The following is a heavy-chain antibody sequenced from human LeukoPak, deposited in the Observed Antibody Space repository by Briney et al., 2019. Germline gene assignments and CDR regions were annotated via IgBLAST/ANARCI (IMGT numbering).Heavy chain of an antibody. Sequence: NTSETLSLTCAVYGGSFSGYYWSWIRQPPGKGLEWIGEINHSGSTNYNPSLKSRVTISVDTSKNQFSLKLSSVTAADTAVYYCTRGSIAYYYMDVWGKGTTVTISS. CDR3: TRGSIAYYYMDV. J-gene: IGHJ6*03. V-gene: IGHV4-34*01. CDR1: GGSFSGYY. CDR2: INHSGST. D-gene: IGHD3-22*01.